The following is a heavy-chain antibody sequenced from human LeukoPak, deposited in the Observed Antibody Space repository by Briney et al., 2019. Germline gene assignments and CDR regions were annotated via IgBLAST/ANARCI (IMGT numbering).Heavy chain of an antibody. CDR1: GGSFSGYY. V-gene: IGHV4-34*01. CDR3: ARVSKVEYYFDY. Sequence: PSETLSLTCAVYGGSFSGYYRSWIRQPPGKGLEWIGEINHSGSTNYNPSLKSRVTISVDTSKNQFSLKLSSVTAADTAVYYCARVSKVEYYFDYWGQGTLVTVSS. CDR2: INHSGST. J-gene: IGHJ4*02. D-gene: IGHD4-11*01.